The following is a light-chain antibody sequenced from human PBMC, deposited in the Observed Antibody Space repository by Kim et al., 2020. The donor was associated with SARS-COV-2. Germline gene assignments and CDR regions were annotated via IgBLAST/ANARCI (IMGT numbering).Light chain of an antibody. Sequence: VAPGQTASITCSGDKLGDKYACWYQQKPGQSPVLVIYQDSKRPSGIPERFSGSNSGNTATLTISGTQAMDEADYYCRAWDSSTGVFGGGTQLTVL. J-gene: IGLJ2*01. CDR1: KLGDKY. V-gene: IGLV3-1*01. CDR3: RAWDSSTGV. CDR2: QDS.